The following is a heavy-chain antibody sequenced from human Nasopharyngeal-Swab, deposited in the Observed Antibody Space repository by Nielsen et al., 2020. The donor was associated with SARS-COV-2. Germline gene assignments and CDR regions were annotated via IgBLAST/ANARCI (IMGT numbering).Heavy chain of an antibody. V-gene: IGHV3-21*01. CDR3: LRGDRRDY. J-gene: IGHJ4*02. CDR1: EFSFSTYT. D-gene: IGHD3-22*01. CDR2: ISSDSGAK. Sequence: GGSLRLSCAASEFSFSTYTMNWVRQAPGKGLEWLSSISSDSGAKYHADSVKGRFTISRDNAKNSLYLEMNSLRAEDTAVYYCLRGDRRDYWGPGTLVSVSS.